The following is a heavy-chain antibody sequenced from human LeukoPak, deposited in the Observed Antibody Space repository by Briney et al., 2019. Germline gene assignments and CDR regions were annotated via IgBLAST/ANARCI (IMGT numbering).Heavy chain of an antibody. V-gene: IGHV4-59*08. Sequence: SETLSLTCSVSGGSISGYYWSWIRQPPGKGLEWIGIIYSSGSTNYNPSLKSRVTVSVDTSKNQFSLKLTSVTAADTAVYYCARHRTPDYYESSGYWGQGNLVTVSS. D-gene: IGHD3-22*01. CDR2: IYSSGST. CDR3: ARHRTPDYYESSGY. J-gene: IGHJ4*02. CDR1: GGSISGYY.